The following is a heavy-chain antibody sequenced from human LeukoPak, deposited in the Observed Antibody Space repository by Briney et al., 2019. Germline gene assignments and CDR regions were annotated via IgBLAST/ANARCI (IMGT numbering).Heavy chain of an antibody. D-gene: IGHD3-22*01. V-gene: IGHV1-46*01. J-gene: IGHJ4*02. CDR1: GYTFTCYY. CDR2: INPSGGST. Sequence: ASVKVSCKASGYTFTCYYMHWVRQAPGQGLEWMGIINPSGGSTSYAQKFQGRVTMTEDTSTDTAYMELSSLRSEDTAVYYCARAYYESSAYRHAVYFDYWGQGTLVTVSS. CDR3: ARAYYESSAYRHAVYFDY.